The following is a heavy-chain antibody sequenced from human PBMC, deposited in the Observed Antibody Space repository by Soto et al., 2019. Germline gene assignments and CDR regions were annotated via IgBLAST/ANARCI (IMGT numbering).Heavy chain of an antibody. CDR2: INNSGKT. Sequence: QLQLQESGPGLVKPSETLSLTCTVSGGSISSSSYYWAWIRQPPGQGLEWIGSINNSGKTYYKPSLKSRVTISVDMPKNQFSLRLTPVTAADTAVYYCVRELWGQSDPWGQGTLVTVSS. CDR1: GGSISSSSYY. V-gene: IGHV4-39*01. J-gene: IGHJ5*02. D-gene: IGHD2-21*01. CDR3: VRELWGQSDP.